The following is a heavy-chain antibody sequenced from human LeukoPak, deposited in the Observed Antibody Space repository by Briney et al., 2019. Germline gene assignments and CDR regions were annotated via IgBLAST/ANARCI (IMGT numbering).Heavy chain of an antibody. CDR1: GGSISIGGDY. D-gene: IGHD3-22*01. V-gene: IGHV4-31*03. J-gene: IGHJ4*02. CDR2: IYYSGST. Sequence: SQSLSLACPLSGGSISIGGDYWSWLRQHGGKGLEWIWYIYYSGSTYYNPSFKSRVTISVDTSKNQCSLKLSSVTAAETAVYDCARARYYYDSSGYCHFDYWGRGTLVTVSS. CDR3: ARARYYYDSSGYCHFDY.